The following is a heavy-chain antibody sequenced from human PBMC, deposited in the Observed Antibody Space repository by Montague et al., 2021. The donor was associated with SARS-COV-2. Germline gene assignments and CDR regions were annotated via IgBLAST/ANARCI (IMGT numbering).Heavy chain of an antibody. Sequence: SETLSLTCAVYGGSFSGYYWSWIRQPPGKGLEWIGEINHSGSTNXNPSLKSRVTISVDTSKNQFSLKLSSVTAAATAVYYCTREGYQVLWSDYYYYGMDVWGQGTTVTVSS. CDR1: GGSFSGYY. J-gene: IGHJ6*02. CDR3: TREGYQVLWSDYYYYGMDV. D-gene: IGHD2-2*01. CDR2: INHSGST. V-gene: IGHV4-34*01.